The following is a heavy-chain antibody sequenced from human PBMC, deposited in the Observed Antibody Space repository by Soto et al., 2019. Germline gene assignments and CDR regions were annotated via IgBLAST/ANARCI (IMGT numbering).Heavy chain of an antibody. CDR3: AKDNVPSDLELYPQIYYGMDV. V-gene: IGHV3-30*18. J-gene: IGHJ6*02. D-gene: IGHD1-7*01. CDR2: ISYDGSNK. Sequence: QVQLVESGGGVVQPGRSPRLSCAASGFTFSSYGMHWVRQAPGKGLEWVAVISYDGSNKYYADSVKGRFTISRDNSKNTLYLQMNSLRAEDTAVYYCAKDNVPSDLELYPQIYYGMDVWGQGTTVTVSS. CDR1: GFTFSSYG.